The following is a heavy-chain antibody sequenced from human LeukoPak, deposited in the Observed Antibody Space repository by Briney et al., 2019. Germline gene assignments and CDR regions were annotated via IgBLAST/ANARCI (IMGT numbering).Heavy chain of an antibody. V-gene: IGHV4-34*01. Sequence: SETLSLTCTVSGGSISSYYWSWIRQPPGKGLEWIGEINHSGSTNYNPSLKSRVTISVDTSKNQFSLKLSSVTAADTAVYYCARGRGRKTGSHNWFDPWGQGTLVTVSS. D-gene: IGHD1-14*01. J-gene: IGHJ5*02. CDR2: INHSGST. CDR3: ARGRGRKTGSHNWFDP. CDR1: GGSISSYY.